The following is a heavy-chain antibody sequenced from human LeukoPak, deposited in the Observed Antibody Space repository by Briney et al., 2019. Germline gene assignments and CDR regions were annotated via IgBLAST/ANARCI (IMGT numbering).Heavy chain of an antibody. V-gene: IGHV4-59*01. CDR3: ARVNYELGGVIALDVFDI. CDR1: GCLSSYYY. D-gene: IGHD3-16*02. J-gene: IGHJ3*02. CDR2: HYSGST. Sequence: SATLFPTSTSAGCLSSYYYRELGRQAPREGKGVGGLYHYSGSTNYNPSLKSRVTISVDTSKNQFSLKLSSVTTADTAVYYCARVNYELGGVIALDVFDIWGQGTMVTVSS.